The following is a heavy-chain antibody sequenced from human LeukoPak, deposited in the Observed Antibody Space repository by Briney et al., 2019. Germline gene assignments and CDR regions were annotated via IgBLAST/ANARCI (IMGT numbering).Heavy chain of an antibody. CDR3: TRGNTDLGPNFDF. V-gene: IGHV3-7*01. J-gene: IGHJ4*02. CDR2: IKQDGSEK. CDR1: GFTFSSYW. D-gene: IGHD1-26*01. Sequence: GSLRLSCEASGFTFSSYWMPWVRQALGKGLEWVANIKQDGSEKYYVDSVKGRFTIFRDNAKNSLYLHMISLRADDTAVYYCTRGNTDLGPNFDFWGQGTLVTVSP.